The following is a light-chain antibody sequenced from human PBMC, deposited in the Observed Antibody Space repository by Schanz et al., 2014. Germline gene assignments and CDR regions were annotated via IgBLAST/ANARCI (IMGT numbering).Light chain of an antibody. CDR2: GAS. J-gene: IGKJ2*03. CDR3: QQYGNSSMYS. V-gene: IGKV3-20*01. Sequence: EIVMTQSPATLSVSPGERATLSCRASQSVSSNLAWYQQKPGQAPRLLIYGASSRATGIPDRFSGSGSGTDFSLTISRLEPEDFAVYYCQQYGNSSMYSFGQGTKVEIK. CDR1: QSVSSN.